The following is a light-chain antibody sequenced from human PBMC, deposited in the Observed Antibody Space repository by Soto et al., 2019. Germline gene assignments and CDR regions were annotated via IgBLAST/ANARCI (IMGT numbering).Light chain of an antibody. V-gene: IGLV2-14*03. J-gene: IGLJ1*01. Sequence: QSALAQPASVSGSPGQSITISCTGTSSDVGAYDFVSWYQQHPDKAPKLMIYEVSNRPSGVSYRFSGSKSVTTATLTISWLQAEDEADYYCSSYTTSSTRVFGTGTKLTVL. CDR3: SSYTTSSTRV. CDR1: SSDVGAYDF. CDR2: EVS.